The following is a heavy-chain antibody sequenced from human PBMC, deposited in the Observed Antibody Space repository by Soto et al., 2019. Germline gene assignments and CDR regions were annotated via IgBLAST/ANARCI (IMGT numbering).Heavy chain of an antibody. Sequence: ASVKVSCRLSGYTFTSSYMHWVREAPDQGLEWMGIINPSGGSTSYAQKFHGSVTVTRDTSTSTVYMELSSLRSEDTAVYYCASGPHSGILGWFAPGGQGTLVTVS. CDR1: GYTFTSSY. J-gene: IGHJ5*02. CDR3: ASGPHSGILGWFAP. CDR2: INPSGGST. V-gene: IGHV1-46*01. D-gene: IGHD1-26*01.